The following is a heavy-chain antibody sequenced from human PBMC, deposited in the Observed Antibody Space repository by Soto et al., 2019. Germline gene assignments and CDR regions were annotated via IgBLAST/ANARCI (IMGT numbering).Heavy chain of an antibody. CDR2: IYSGGTT. Sequence: EVQLVESGGGLVQPGGSLRLSCAASGFTISSNYMSWVSQAPGKGLEWVSVIYSGGTTYYADSVKGRFTISRDNAKNTLSLQLSSLRAEATAVYYCATLTTYDILTGYYPCWGQGTLVTVSS. J-gene: IGHJ4*02. CDR1: GFTISSNY. D-gene: IGHD3-9*01. CDR3: ATLTTYDILTGYYPC. V-gene: IGHV3-66*01.